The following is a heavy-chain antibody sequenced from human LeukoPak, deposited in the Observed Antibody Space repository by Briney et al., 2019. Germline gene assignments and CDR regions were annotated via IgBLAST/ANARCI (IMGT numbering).Heavy chain of an antibody. CDR2: MNPNSGNT. CDR3: ASTDSITGTTSSWFDP. J-gene: IGHJ5*02. D-gene: IGHD1-7*01. V-gene: IGHV1-8*01. CDR1: GYTFTSYD. Sequence: ASVNVSCTASGYTFTSYDINWVRQATGQGIEWMGWMNPNSGNTGYAQRFQGRVTMTRNTSISTAYMELSSLRSEDTAVYYCASTDSITGTTSSWFDPWGQGTLVTVSS.